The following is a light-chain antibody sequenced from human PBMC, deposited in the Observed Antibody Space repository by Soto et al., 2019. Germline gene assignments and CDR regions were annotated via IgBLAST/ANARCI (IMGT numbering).Light chain of an antibody. CDR3: PQRSSWPPGT. V-gene: IGKV3-11*01. Sequence: EIVLTQSPATLSLSPGERATLSCRASQSVSSYLAWYQQKPGQAPRLLIHDASNRATGIPARFSGSWSGTEFTVTISSLGPEDFALYFCPQRSSWPPGTFGQGTKLENK. J-gene: IGKJ2*02. CDR2: DAS. CDR1: QSVSSY.